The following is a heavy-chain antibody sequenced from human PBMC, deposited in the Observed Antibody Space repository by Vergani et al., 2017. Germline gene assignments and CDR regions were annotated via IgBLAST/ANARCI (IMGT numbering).Heavy chain of an antibody. CDR1: GGSFSGYY. CDR3: ARHSGRIHLWSNTDYYYYMDV. V-gene: IGHV4-34*01. J-gene: IGHJ6*03. D-gene: IGHD5-18*01. Sequence: QVQLQQWGAGLLKPSETLSLTCAVYGGSFSGYYWSWIRQPPGKGLEWIGEINHSGSTNYNPSLKSRVTISVDTSKNQFSLKLSSVTAADTAVYYCARHSGRIHLWSNTDYYYYMDVWGKGTTVTVSS. CDR2: INHSGST.